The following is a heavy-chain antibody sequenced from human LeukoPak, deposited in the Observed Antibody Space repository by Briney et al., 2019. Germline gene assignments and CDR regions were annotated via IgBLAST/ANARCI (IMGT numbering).Heavy chain of an antibody. CDR1: GFTFSSYW. CDR2: ITSDGSST. V-gene: IGHV3-74*01. D-gene: IGHD2-2*01. J-gene: IGHJ4*02. CDR3: ARGLVPADYYFDY. Sequence: PGGSLRLSCAASGFTFSSYWMHWVRQAPGKGLVWVSRITSDGSSTSYAGSVKGRFTISRDNAKNTLYLQINSLRAEDTAVYYCARGLVPADYYFDYWGQGTLVTVSS.